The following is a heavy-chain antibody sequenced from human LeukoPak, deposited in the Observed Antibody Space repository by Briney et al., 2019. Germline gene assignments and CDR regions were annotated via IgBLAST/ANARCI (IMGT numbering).Heavy chain of an antibody. CDR2: ISSSSSYI. CDR3: ARDPALWFGELLAYYYYYYMDV. V-gene: IGHV3-11*06. CDR1: GFTFSDYY. D-gene: IGHD3-10*01. J-gene: IGHJ6*03. Sequence: GGSLRLSCAASGFTFSDYYMSWIRQAPGKGLEWVSSISSSSSYIYYADSVKGRFTISRDNAKNSLYLQMNSLRAEDTAVYYCARDPALWFGELLAYYYYYYMDVWGKGTTVTVSS.